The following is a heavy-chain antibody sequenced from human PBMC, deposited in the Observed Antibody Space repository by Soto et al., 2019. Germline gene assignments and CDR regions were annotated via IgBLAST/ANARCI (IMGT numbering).Heavy chain of an antibody. J-gene: IGHJ4*02. CDR1: GFIFENHA. CDR3: PKDRCGGDSYSFDD. D-gene: IGHD2-21*02. Sequence: EVQLVESGGGLVQPGRSLRLSCAGSGFIFENHAMNWDRQAPGKGLEWVAGISWNSGSIDYADSVKGRFTISRDNAKNSLYLQMNSLRAEDTALYYCPKDRCGGDSYSFDDWGQGTLVTVSS. CDR2: ISWNSGSI. V-gene: IGHV3-9*01.